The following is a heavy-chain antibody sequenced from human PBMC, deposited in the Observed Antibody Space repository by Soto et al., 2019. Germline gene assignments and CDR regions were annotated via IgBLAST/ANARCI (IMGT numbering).Heavy chain of an antibody. CDR3: AKYCRWFWEWPMDV. V-gene: IGHV3-23*01. CDR2: ISGSGGST. J-gene: IGHJ6*02. D-gene: IGHD3-10*01. Sequence: EVQLLESGGGLVQPGGSLRLSCAASGFTFSSYAMSWVRQAPGKGLEWVSAISGSGGSTYYAYSVKGRFTISRDNSKNTLYLQMNSLRAEDTAVYYCAKYCRWFWEWPMDVWGQWTTVTVYS. CDR1: GFTFSSYA.